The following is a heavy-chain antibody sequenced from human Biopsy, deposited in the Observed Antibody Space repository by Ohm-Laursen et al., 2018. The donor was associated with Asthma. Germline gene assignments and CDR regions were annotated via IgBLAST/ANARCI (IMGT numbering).Heavy chain of an antibody. CDR1: GFTFSSFG. CDR2: ISFDGSNK. J-gene: IGHJ6*02. D-gene: IGHD2-15*01. CDR3: ARVDGVEEAATRLGGMDV. Sequence: SLRLSCAASGFTFSSFGMHWVRQTPAKGLEWVAVISFDGSNKYYADSVKGRFTISRDNSKNTLYLQMTSLSAEDSAVYYCARVDGVEEAATRLGGMDVWGQGTTVTVSS. V-gene: IGHV3-30*03.